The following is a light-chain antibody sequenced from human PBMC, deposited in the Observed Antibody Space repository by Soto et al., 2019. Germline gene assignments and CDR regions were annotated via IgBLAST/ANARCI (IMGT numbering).Light chain of an antibody. J-gene: IGKJ5*01. CDR3: QQYGSSPH. CDR1: QSVSSSY. CDR2: GAS. Sequence: EFVLTQSPGTLSLSPGERATLSCRASQSVSSSYLAWYQQKPGQAPRLLIYGASSRATGIPDRFSGSGSGTDFTLTISRLEPEDFAVYYCQQYGSSPHFGQGTRLEIK. V-gene: IGKV3-20*01.